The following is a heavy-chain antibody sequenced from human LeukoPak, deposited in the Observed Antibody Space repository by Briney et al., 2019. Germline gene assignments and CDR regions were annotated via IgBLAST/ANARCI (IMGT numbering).Heavy chain of an antibody. Sequence: GGSLRLSCAASGFTFSTYAMSWVRQAPGKGLEWVSGISDSGGKADYVDSVKGRFTVSRDNSKNTVYLQMNSLRAEDTAVYYCAARAGGFRHFDYWGQGTLVTVSS. CDR1: GFTFSTYA. V-gene: IGHV3-23*01. CDR3: AARAGGFRHFDY. J-gene: IGHJ4*02. D-gene: IGHD3-10*01. CDR2: ISDSGGKA.